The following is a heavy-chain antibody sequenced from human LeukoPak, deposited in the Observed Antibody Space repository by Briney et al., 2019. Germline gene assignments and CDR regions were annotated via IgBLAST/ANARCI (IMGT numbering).Heavy chain of an antibody. CDR1: GGSFSVYY. Sequence: SETLSLTCAVYGGSFSVYYWSWIRQPPGKGLEWIGEIYHNGSTNYNPSLKSRVTISVDTSKNQFSLKLTSVTAADTAVYYCARGQVRLLYDYWGQGTLVTVSS. CDR3: ARGQVRLLYDY. CDR2: IYHNGST. V-gene: IGHV4-34*01. J-gene: IGHJ4*02. D-gene: IGHD1-26*01.